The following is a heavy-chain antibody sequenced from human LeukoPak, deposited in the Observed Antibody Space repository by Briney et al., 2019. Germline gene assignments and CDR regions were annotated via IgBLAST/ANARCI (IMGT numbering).Heavy chain of an antibody. CDR3: ARTWYSSGWYFDY. CDR2: IYTSGST. V-gene: IGHV4-61*02. CDR1: GGSISSGSYY. Sequence: SETLSLTCTVSGGSISSGSYYWSWIRQPAGKGLEWIGRIYTSGSTNYNPSLKSRVTISVDTSKNQFSLKLSSVTAADTAVYYCARTWYSSGWYFDYWGQGTLVTVSS. D-gene: IGHD6-19*01. J-gene: IGHJ4*02.